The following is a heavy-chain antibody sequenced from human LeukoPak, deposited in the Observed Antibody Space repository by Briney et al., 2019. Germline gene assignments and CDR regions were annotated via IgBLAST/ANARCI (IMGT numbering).Heavy chain of an antibody. V-gene: IGHV3-66*01. D-gene: IGHD3-3*01. Sequence: GGSLRLSCAASGFTVSSNYMNWVRQAPGKGLEWVSVIYSDGSTYYADSVKGRFTISRDNFKNTLYLQMDSLRAEDTAVYYCAKDPGGTIFGVVITQGWFDPWGQGTLVTVSS. CDR2: IYSDGST. J-gene: IGHJ5*02. CDR3: AKDPGGTIFGVVITQGWFDP. CDR1: GFTVSSNY.